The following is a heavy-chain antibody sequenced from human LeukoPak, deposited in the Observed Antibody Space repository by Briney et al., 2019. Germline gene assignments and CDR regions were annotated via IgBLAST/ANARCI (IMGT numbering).Heavy chain of an antibody. CDR2: IYSGGNT. V-gene: IGHV3-53*01. J-gene: IGHJ4*02. CDR3: AKGGVDPHPIY. D-gene: IGHD5-12*01. Sequence: PGGSLRLSCTASGFTVSSNYMSWVRQAPGKGLEWPSVIYSGGNTYYADSVKGRFTISRDNSKNTVYLQMNSLRAEDTAVYYCAKGGVDPHPIYWGRGTLVTVSS. CDR1: GFTVSSNY.